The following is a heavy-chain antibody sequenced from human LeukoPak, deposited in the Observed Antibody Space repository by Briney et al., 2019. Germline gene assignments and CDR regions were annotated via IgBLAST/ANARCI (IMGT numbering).Heavy chain of an antibody. CDR2: INPNSGGT. J-gene: IGHJ4*02. Sequence: GASVKVSCKASGYTFTGYYMHWVRQAPGQGLEWMGWINPNSGGTNYVQKFQGRVTMTRDTSISTAYMELSRLRSDDTAVYYCARAGPTYYDILTGYRGDYWGQGTLVTVSS. CDR1: GYTFTGYY. CDR3: ARAGPTYYDILTGYRGDY. V-gene: IGHV1-2*02. D-gene: IGHD3-9*01.